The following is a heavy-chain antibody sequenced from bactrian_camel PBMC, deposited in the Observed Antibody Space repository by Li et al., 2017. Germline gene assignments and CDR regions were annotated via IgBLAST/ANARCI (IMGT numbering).Heavy chain of an antibody. J-gene: IGHJ4*01. CDR3: LTAPGPRQP. CDR1: GFTYSSYY. Sequence: QLVESGGGLVQPGGSLRLSCAASGFTYSSYYMTWVRQAPGKGLEWVSSIYVGIGSTYYADSVKGRFTISKDDAKNPLYLQMNSLQPEDTAMYYCLTAPGPRQPWGQGTQVTVS. V-gene: IGHV3-2*01. CDR2: IYVGIGST.